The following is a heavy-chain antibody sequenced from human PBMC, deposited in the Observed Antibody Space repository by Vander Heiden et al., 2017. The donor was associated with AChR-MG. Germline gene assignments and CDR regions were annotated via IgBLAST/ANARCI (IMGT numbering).Heavy chain of an antibody. CDR3: AKPFHPYYYDSSGYYFGTPFDY. D-gene: IGHD3-22*01. CDR1: GFTFSSYA. CDR2: MSGSGGST. J-gene: IGHJ4*02. V-gene: IGHV3-23*01. Sequence: EVQLLESGGGLVQPGGSLRLSCAASGFTFSSYAMSWVRQAPGKGLEWVSAMSGSGGSTYYADSVKGRFTISRDNSKNTLYLQMNSLRAEDTAVYYCAKPFHPYYYDSSGYYFGTPFDYWGQGTLVTVSS.